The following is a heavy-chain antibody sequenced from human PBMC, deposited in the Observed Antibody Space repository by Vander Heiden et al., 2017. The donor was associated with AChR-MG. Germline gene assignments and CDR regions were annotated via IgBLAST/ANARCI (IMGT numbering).Heavy chain of an antibody. J-gene: IGHJ4*02. V-gene: IGHV4-61*02. D-gene: IGHD2-21*02. CDR2: IYTSGST. CDR1: GAPISSGSYE. CDR3: ASTQVRVVTAIPDY. Sequence: QVQLPESGPGLVKPSQTLSLTRTVSGAPISSGSYEWSWMRQRAGKRLEGIGRIYTSGSTNDNPSLKRRNTISVDTSKNQFSLKLSSVTSADTAVYYCASTQVRVVTAIPDYWGQGTLVTVSS.